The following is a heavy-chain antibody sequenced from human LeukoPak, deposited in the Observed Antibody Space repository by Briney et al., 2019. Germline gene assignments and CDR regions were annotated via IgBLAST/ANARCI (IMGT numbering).Heavy chain of an antibody. V-gene: IGHV3-11*04. Sequence: GGSLRLSCAASGFTFSDYYMSWIRQAPGKGLECLSYISSSGSSIYYADSVKGRFTISRDNAKNSLYLQMNSLRAEDTAVYYCARELLLKHHYGMDVWGQGTTVTVSS. J-gene: IGHJ6*02. CDR2: ISSSGSSI. CDR1: GFTFSDYY. D-gene: IGHD2-15*01. CDR3: ARELLLKHHYGMDV.